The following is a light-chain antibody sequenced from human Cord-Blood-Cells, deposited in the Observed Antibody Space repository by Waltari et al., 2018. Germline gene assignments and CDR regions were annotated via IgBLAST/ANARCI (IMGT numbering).Light chain of an antibody. J-gene: IGLJ2*01. V-gene: IGLV2-23*03. Sequence: QSALTQPASVSGSPGQSITISCTGTSSDVGSYNLVSWYQQHPGKAPKLMIYEGSKRPAVVCNRFCGSKSGNTASLTISGLQAEDEADYYCCSYAGSSTFVVFGGGTKLTVL. CDR2: EGS. CDR1: SSDVGSYNL. CDR3: CSYAGSSTFVV.